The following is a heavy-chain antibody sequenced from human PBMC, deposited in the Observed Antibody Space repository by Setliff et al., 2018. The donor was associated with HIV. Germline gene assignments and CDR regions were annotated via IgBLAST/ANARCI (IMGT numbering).Heavy chain of an antibody. Sequence: SVKVSCKASGGTFNSYATNWVRQAPGQGLEWMGGIIPVLGTANYAQNFQGRVTITADESTSTAYMELSSLRSEDTAVYYCARGMYSSGWYDAFDIWGQGTMVTVSS. V-gene: IGHV1-69*13. CDR2: IIPVLGTA. CDR1: GGTFNSYA. J-gene: IGHJ3*02. CDR3: ARGMYSSGWYDAFDI. D-gene: IGHD6-19*01.